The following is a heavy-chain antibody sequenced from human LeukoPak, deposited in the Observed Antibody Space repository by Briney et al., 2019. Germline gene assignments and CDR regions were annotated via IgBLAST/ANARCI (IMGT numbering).Heavy chain of an antibody. V-gene: IGHV4-59*01. D-gene: IGHD1-26*01. J-gene: IGHJ5*02. CDR1: GGSISSYY. Sequence: SETLSLTCTVSGGSISSYYWSWIRQPPGKGLEWIGYIYYSGSTNYNPSLKSRVTISVDTSKNQFSLKLSSVTAADTAVYYCAREVGATRLGWFDPWGQGTLVTVSS. CDR3: AREVGATRLGWFDP. CDR2: IYYSGST.